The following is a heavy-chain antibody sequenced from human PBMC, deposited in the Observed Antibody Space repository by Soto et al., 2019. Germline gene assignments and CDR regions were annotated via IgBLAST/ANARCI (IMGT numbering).Heavy chain of an antibody. Sequence: PSETLSLTCTVSGGSISSSSYYWGRIRQPPGKGLEWIGSIYYSGSTYYNPSLKSRVTISVDTSKNQFSLKLSSVTAADTAVYYCMGIAVAGTSPGNYWGQGTLVTVSS. V-gene: IGHV4-39*01. CDR2: IYYSGST. CDR1: GGSISSSSYY. J-gene: IGHJ4*02. D-gene: IGHD6-19*01. CDR3: MGIAVAGTSPGNY.